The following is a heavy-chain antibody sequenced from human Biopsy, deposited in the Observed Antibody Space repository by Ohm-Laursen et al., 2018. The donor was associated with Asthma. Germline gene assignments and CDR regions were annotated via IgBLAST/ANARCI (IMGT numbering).Heavy chain of an antibody. CDR3: VRGSSSWHHGPFHYYYGLDV. J-gene: IGHJ6*02. Sequence: SETLSLTCSLSSGSGGYMRSGNYYWGWIRQPPGKGLEWIGSIYYSGTTYYNPSLESRVTVPADTPKNQFSLKLTSVTAADTAVYYCVRGSSSWHHGPFHYYYGLDVWGQGTTATVSS. CDR1: SGSGGYMRSGNYY. CDR2: IYYSGTT. D-gene: IGHD6-13*01. V-gene: IGHV4-39*01.